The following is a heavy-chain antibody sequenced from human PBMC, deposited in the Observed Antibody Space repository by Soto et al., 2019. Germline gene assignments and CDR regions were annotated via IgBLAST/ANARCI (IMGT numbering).Heavy chain of an antibody. D-gene: IGHD1-26*01. J-gene: IGHJ4*02. CDR2: IHYSGIT. Sequence: SETLSLTCNVSGGSVSSGSHYWSWIRQSPGKGLEWIGYIHYSGITNYKPSLKSRVSISVDTSKNDFSLKLSSVTAADTAIYYCARESRIESLYSFDYWGQGVLVTVSS. CDR1: GGSVSSGSHY. V-gene: IGHV4-61*03. CDR3: ARESRIESLYSFDY.